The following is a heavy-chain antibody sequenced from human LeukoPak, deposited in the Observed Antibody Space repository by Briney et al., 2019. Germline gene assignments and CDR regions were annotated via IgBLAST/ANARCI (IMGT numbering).Heavy chain of an antibody. V-gene: IGHV1-18*01. CDR2: ISAYNGNT. CDR1: GYTFTSYG. CDR3: ARGVWITIFGVVTSAKGFDP. J-gene: IGHJ5*02. D-gene: IGHD3-3*01. Sequence: GASVKVSCKASGYTFTSYGISWVRQAPGQGLEWMGWISAYNGNTNYAQKLQGRVTMTTDTSTSTAYMELRSLRSDDTAVYYCARGVWITIFGVVTSAKGFDPWGQGTLVTVSS.